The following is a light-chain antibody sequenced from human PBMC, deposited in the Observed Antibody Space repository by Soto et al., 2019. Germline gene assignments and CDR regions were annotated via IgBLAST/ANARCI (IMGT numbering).Light chain of an antibody. J-gene: IGLJ1*01. CDR2: EVT. CDR3: SSYAGSNDYV. V-gene: IGLV2-8*01. Sequence: QSALTQPPSASGSPGQSATISCTGTNSDVGGYNYVSWYQQHPGKAPKLMIYEVTKRPSGVPDRFSGSKSGNTASLTVSVLQAEDEADYYCSSYAGSNDYVFGTGTKVTVL. CDR1: NSDVGGYNY.